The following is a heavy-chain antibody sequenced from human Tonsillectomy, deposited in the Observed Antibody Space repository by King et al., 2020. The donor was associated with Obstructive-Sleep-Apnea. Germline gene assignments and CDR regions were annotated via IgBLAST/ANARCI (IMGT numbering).Heavy chain of an antibody. Sequence: VQLVESGGGLVQPGGSMRLSCVASGFTFSSYSVNWVRQVPGKGLEWVAHITSNSRTRFYAVSVKGRFTISRDNAKNSLFLQMSSLGDEDTAVYYCARLVDDYGDYVNWFFDLWGRGTLVTVSS. V-gene: IGHV3-48*02. CDR3: ARLVDDYGDYVNWFFDL. J-gene: IGHJ2*01. CDR1: GFTFSSYS. D-gene: IGHD4-17*01. CDR2: ITSNSRTR.